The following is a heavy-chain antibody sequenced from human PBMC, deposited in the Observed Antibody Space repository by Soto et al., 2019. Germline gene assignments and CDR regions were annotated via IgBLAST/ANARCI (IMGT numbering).Heavy chain of an antibody. D-gene: IGHD1-1*01. CDR1: GGSISSGGYY. CDR3: ARWPQLDPRFDY. CDR2: IYYSGST. J-gene: IGHJ4*02. Sequence: QVQLQESGPGLVKPSQTLSLTCTVSGGSISSGGYYWSWIRQHPGKGLEWIGYIYYSGSTYYNPSPKSRVTISVHTSKNQFSLTLSSVTAADTAVYYCARWPQLDPRFDYWGQGTLVTVSS. V-gene: IGHV4-31*03.